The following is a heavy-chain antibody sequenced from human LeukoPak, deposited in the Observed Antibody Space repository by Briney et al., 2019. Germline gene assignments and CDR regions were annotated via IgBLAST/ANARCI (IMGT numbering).Heavy chain of an antibody. J-gene: IGHJ4*02. CDR3: AKGLFVVVPAAGDY. Sequence: PGGSLRLSCAASGFTFSSYGMPWVRQAPGKGLEWVAVISHDGSNKYYADSVKGRFTISRDNSKNTLYLQMNSLRAEDTAVYYCAKGLFVVVPAAGDYWGQGTLVTVSS. D-gene: IGHD2-2*01. CDR1: GFTFSSYG. CDR2: ISHDGSNK. V-gene: IGHV3-30*18.